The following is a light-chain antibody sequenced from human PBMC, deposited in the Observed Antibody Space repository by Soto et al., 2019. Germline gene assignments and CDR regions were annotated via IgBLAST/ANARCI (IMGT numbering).Light chain of an antibody. CDR2: DAS. CDR3: QQYNNGRT. J-gene: IGKJ1*01. V-gene: IGKV3-15*01. CDR1: QSVSSN. Sequence: EMVMTQSPATLSVSPGERATLSCRASQSVSSNLAWYQQKPGQAPRLLIYDASTRATDIPARFSGSGSGTEFTLTISSLQSEDFAVYYCQQYNNGRTFGQGTKVEIK.